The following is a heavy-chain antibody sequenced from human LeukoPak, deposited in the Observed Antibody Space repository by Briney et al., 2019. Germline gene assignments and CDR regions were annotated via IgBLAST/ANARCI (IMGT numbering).Heavy chain of an antibody. V-gene: IGHV4-30-2*03. CDR3: ARQLYGSGSYFAPMGV. Sequence: PSETLSLTCAVSGDSISSGDYSWSWIRQPPGKGLEWIGYIYNSGTTNYNPSLKSRVTISVDTSKKQFSLKLSSVTAADTAVYYCARQLYGSGSYFAPMGVWGKGTTVTISS. CDR1: GDSISSGDYS. D-gene: IGHD3-10*01. CDR2: IYNSGTT. J-gene: IGHJ6*03.